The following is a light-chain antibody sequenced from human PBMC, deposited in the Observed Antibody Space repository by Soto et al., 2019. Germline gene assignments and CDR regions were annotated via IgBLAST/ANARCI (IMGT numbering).Light chain of an antibody. CDR1: QSVRSRY. CDR3: QQYGSSPCT. Sequence: EIVFTQSPDTLSLSPGERATLSCRAMQSVRSRYLAWYQQKPGQAPRLLIYGASSRATGIPDRFSGSGYGTDFTLTISRLEPEDFAVYYCQQYGSSPCTFGQGTKLEIK. V-gene: IGKV3-20*01. J-gene: IGKJ1*01. CDR2: GAS.